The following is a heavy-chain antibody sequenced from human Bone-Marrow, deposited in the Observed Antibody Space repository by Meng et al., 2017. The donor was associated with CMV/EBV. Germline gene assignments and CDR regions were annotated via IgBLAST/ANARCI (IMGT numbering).Heavy chain of an antibody. V-gene: IGHV3-21*06. J-gene: IGHJ3*02. Sequence: GGSLRLSCAASGFTFSSYSMNWVRQAPGKGLEWVSSISSSSSYIYYADSVKGRFTVSRDNAKNLMYLQMNSLRAEDTAVYYCARDRVSGGDVFDIWGQGTMATFSS. CDR3: ARDRVSGGDVFDI. D-gene: IGHD2-8*01. CDR2: ISSSSSYI. CDR1: GFTFSSYS.